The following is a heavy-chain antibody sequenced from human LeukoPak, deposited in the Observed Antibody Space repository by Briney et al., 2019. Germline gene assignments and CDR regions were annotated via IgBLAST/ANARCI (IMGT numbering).Heavy chain of an antibody. CDR1: GVSISTIGYY. V-gene: IGHV4-39*07. D-gene: IGHD6-19*01. J-gene: IGHJ5*01. CDR2: IYYSGIT. Sequence: SSETLSLTCTVSGVSISTIGYYWGWIRQPPGKGLEWIGSIYYSGITYYNPSLKSRVTISLDTSNNQFSLTLSSVTAADTAFYYCARDPKSAVAADWFDPWGQGTLVTVSS. CDR3: ARDPKSAVAADWFDP.